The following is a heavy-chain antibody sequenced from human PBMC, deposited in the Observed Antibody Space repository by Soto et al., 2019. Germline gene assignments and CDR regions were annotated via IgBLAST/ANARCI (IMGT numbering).Heavy chain of an antibody. CDR1: GGSISTYY. V-gene: IGHV4-59*01. CDR2: IYYSGYT. Sequence: QVQLQESGPGLVKPSETLSLTCTVSGGSISTYYWTWIRQPPGKGLEWIGYIYYSGYTNYNPSLKSRITMSIDTSKNQFSLKLSSVTAADTAVYYCARGGYRSSWYYFDYWGQGTLVTVSS. J-gene: IGHJ4*02. CDR3: ARGGYRSSWYYFDY. D-gene: IGHD6-13*01.